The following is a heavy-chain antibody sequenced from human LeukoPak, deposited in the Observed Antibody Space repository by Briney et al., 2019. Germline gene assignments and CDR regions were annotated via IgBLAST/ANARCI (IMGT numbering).Heavy chain of an antibody. CDR2: IYYSGST. J-gene: IGHJ5*02. V-gene: IGHV4-39*01. CDR3: ARHPDWTSGSGSNWFDP. CDR1: GGSISSNSYY. Sequence: SETLSLTCTVSGGSISSNSYYWGWIRQPPGKGLEWIGSIYYSGSTYYNPSLKSRVTISVDTSKNQFSLKLSSVTAADTAVYYCARHPDWTSGSGSNWFDPWGQGTLVTVSS. D-gene: IGHD3-10*01.